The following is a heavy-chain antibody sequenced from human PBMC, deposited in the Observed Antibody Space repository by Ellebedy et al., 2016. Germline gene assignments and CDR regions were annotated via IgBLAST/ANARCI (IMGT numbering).Heavy chain of an antibody. J-gene: IGHJ3*02. D-gene: IGHD1-26*01. Sequence: GESLKISXAASGFTFSSYAMSWVRQAPGKGLEWVSAISGSGGSTYYADSVKGRFTISRDNSKNTLYLQMNSLRAEDTAVYYCAREGVGDIDAFDIWGQGTMVTVSS. CDR2: ISGSGGST. CDR3: AREGVGDIDAFDI. V-gene: IGHV3-23*01. CDR1: GFTFSSYA.